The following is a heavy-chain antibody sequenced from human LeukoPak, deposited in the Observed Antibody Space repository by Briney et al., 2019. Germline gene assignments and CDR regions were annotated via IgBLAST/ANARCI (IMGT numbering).Heavy chain of an antibody. Sequence: GGSLRLSCAASGFTFSTYAMHWIRQAPGKGLEYLSAISSSGASTYYANSVKDRFTISRDNSKNTLYLQMGSLRAEDMAVYYCARDQSMTTVTTCDYWGQGTLVTVSS. D-gene: IGHD4-17*01. CDR2: ISSSGAST. CDR1: GFTFSTYA. CDR3: ARDQSMTTVTTCDY. V-gene: IGHV3-64*01. J-gene: IGHJ4*02.